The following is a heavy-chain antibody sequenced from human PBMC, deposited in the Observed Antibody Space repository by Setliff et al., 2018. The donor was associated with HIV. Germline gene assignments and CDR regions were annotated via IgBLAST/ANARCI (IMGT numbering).Heavy chain of an antibody. V-gene: IGHV3-49*04. CDR2: IRSKANGGTT. Sequence: GGSLRLSCTASGFSFGDYAMSWVRQAPGKGLEWVGFIRSKANGGTTEDAASVKGRFTISRDNSKDSLSLQMNNLKAEDTAVYYCVRAAAGLDIWSQGIRVTVSS. CDR1: GFSFGDYA. CDR3: VRAAAGLDI. J-gene: IGHJ4*02.